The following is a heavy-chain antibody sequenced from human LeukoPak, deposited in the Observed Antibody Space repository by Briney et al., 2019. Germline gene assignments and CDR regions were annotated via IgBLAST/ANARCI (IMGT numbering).Heavy chain of an antibody. CDR1: GLTFSNYW. V-gene: IGHV3-74*01. CDR2: INSDGINT. J-gene: IGHJ4*02. CDR3: ARLYDGSAYHADHFDY. D-gene: IGHD3-22*01. Sequence: PGGSLRLSCAASGLTFSNYWMHWVRQTPGKGLVWVSRINSDGINTSYADSVKGRFTISRDNAKNSLYLQMNSLRVEDTAVYYCARLYDGSAYHADHFDYWGQGTLVTVSS.